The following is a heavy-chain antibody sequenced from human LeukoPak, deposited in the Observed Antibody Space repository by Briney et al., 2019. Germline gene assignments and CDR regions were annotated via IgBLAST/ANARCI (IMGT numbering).Heavy chain of an antibody. CDR1: GGTFSSYT. Sequence: SVKVSCKASGGTFSSYTISWVRQAPGQGLEWMGRIIPILGIANYAQKFQGRVTITADKSTSTAYMELSSLRAEDTAVYYCARRQTGTYYYYGMDVWGQGTTVTVSS. D-gene: IGHD1-1*01. V-gene: IGHV1-69*02. J-gene: IGHJ6*02. CDR3: ARRQTGTYYYYGMDV. CDR2: IIPILGIA.